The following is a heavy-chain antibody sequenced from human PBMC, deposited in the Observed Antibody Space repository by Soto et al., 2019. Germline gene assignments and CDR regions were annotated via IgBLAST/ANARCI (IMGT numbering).Heavy chain of an antibody. Sequence: EVQLVESGGGLVQPGRSLRLSCAASGFTFDDFAMHWVRQAPGKGLEWVSGISWNGETMGYGDSVSGRFTISRDNTKISLYLQMNSLKPEDTALYYCAKDNGGYYDSSGNFEYWGQGTLVTVSS. D-gene: IGHD3-22*01. CDR3: AKDNGGYYDSSGNFEY. CDR2: ISWNGETM. CDR1: GFTFDDFA. V-gene: IGHV3-9*01. J-gene: IGHJ4*02.